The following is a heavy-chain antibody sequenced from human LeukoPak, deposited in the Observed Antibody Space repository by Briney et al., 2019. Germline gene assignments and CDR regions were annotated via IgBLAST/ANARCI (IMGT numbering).Heavy chain of an antibody. V-gene: IGHV3-53*01. J-gene: IGHJ4*02. Sequence: GGSLRLSCPASGFTVITNDMTWVRQAPGKGLESLPVLYSDGNTKYADSVQGRFTISRDNSKNTLYLEMNSLSPDDTAVYYCARGVEPLAANTLAYWGQGTLVTVSS. CDR3: ARGVEPLAANTLAY. D-gene: IGHD1-14*01. CDR2: LYSDGNT. CDR1: GFTVITND.